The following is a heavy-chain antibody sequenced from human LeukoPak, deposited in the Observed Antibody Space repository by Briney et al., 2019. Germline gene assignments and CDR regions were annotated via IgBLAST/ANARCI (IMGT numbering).Heavy chain of an antibody. CDR1: GFTFSNAW. D-gene: IGHD2-21*02. CDR3: TTDLRGDSYYYYYYYMDV. Sequence: GGSLRLSCAASGFTFSNAWMSWVRQAPGKGLEWVGRIKSKTDGGTTDYAAPVKGRFTISRDDSKNTLYLQMNSLKTEDTAVYYCTTDLRGDSYYYYYYYMDVWGKGTTVTVSS. V-gene: IGHV3-15*01. CDR2: IKSKTDGGTT. J-gene: IGHJ6*03.